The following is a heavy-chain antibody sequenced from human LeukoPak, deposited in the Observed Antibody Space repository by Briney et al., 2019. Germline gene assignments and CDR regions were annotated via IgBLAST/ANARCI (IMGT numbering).Heavy chain of an antibody. CDR2: ISGGGGST. CDR3: ARVSSDSSGWFPYYLDS. D-gene: IGHD6-19*01. J-gene: IGHJ4*02. CDR1: GFTFSNFA. V-gene: IGHV3-23*01. Sequence: GGSLRLSCAASGFTFSNFAMSWVRQAPGKGLEWVSTISGGGGSTYFADSVKGRFTISRDNAKSSLYLQMNSLRAEDTALYYCARVSSDSSGWFPYYLDSWGQGTLVTVSS.